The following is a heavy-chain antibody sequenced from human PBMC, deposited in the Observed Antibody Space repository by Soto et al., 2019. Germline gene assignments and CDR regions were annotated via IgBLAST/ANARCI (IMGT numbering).Heavy chain of an antibody. V-gene: IGHV3-7*04. CDR2: IKEDGSES. CDR1: GFTLIRYW. D-gene: IGHD2-15*01. J-gene: IGHJ3*01. CDR3: VRDGGRDGYNTF. Sequence: EMQLVESGGGLVQPGGSLRLSCAASGFTLIRYWMSWARQAPGKGLEWVGNIKEDGSESYYVGSVKGRFTISRDNAKNTLYLQMNSLRDEDTAVYYCVRDGGRDGYNTFWGQGTMVTVSS.